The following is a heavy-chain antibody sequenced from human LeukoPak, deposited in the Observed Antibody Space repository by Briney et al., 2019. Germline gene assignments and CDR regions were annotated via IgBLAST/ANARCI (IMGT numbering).Heavy chain of an antibody. D-gene: IGHD2/OR15-2a*01. CDR2: IIPSGGST. J-gene: IGHJ4*02. CDR1: GYTFTSYY. Sequence: ASVKVSCKASGYTFTSYYMHWVRQAPGQGLEWMAIIIPSGGSTSYAQKFQGRVTMTRDTSTSTVDLELSSLRSEDTAVYYCAGGESTYFDYWGQGTLVTVSS. CDR3: AGGESTYFDY. V-gene: IGHV1-46*01.